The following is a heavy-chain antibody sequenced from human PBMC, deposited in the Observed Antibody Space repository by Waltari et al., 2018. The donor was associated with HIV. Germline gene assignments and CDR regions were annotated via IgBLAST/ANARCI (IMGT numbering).Heavy chain of an antibody. CDR3: ARLSIFFGAGFFES. CDR2: IYHSVAT. CDR1: GDSISNRNYY. D-gene: IGHD3-10*01. V-gene: IGHV4-39*01. J-gene: IGHJ4*02. Sequence: QLQLHESGPGLVKPSETLSLTCTVSGDSISNRNYYWGWVRQSPEKGREWIASIYHSVATVYNPSLKSRVTISVHTSKSQFSLEVTPVTAADTALYYCARLSIFFGAGFFESWGQGVLVTVS.